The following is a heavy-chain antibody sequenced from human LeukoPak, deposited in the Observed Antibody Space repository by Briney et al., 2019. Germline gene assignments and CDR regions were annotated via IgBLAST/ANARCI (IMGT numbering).Heavy chain of an antibody. D-gene: IGHD2-15*01. J-gene: IGHJ4*02. Sequence: SVKVSCKASAYTFANYAISWLRQAPGQGLEWMGGIIPIFGTANYAQKFQGRVTITADESTSTAYMELSSLRSEDTAVYYCARDCSGGSCYGDYWGQGTLVTVSS. CDR3: ARDCSGGSCYGDY. V-gene: IGHV1-69*13. CDR1: AYTFANYA. CDR2: IIPIFGTA.